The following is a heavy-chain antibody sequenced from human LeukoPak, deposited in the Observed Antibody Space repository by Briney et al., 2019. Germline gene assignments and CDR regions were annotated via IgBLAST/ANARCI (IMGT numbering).Heavy chain of an antibody. J-gene: IGHJ4*02. CDR2: ISSSSSSI. CDR3: ARDRGSSGWSGYYFDY. V-gene: IGHV3-21*01. D-gene: IGHD6-19*01. CDR1: GGSFSGYY. Sequence: ETLSLTCAVYGGSFSGYYWSWVRQAPGKGLEWVSSISSSSSSIYYADSVKGRFTISRDNAKNSLYLQMNSLRAEDTAVYYCARDRGSSGWSGYYFDYWGQGTLVTVSS.